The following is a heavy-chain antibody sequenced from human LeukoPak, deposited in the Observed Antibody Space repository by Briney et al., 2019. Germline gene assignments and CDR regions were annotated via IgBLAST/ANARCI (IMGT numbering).Heavy chain of an antibody. CDR1: GDSITFYY. CDR3: ARRIHDFLDV. J-gene: IGHJ6*04. D-gene: IGHD3-3*01. CDR2: IYHSGST. V-gene: IGHV4-59*01. Sequence: SETLSLTCTVSGDSITFYYWSWIRQPPGKGLEWIGDIYHSGSTNYNPSLKSRVSTSIDTAKNQFSLKVSSLTAADTAVYYCARRIHDFLDVWGKGTTVIVSS.